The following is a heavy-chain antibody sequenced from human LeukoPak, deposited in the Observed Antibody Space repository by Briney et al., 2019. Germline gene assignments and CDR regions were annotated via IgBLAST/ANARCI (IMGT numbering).Heavy chain of an antibody. CDR3: ARDVPYYDILTGLIGPGYFDY. CDR1: GFTFSSYA. Sequence: GGSLRLSCAASGFTFSSYAMSWVRQAPGKGLEWVSAISGSGGSTYYADSVKGRFTISRDNSKNTLYLQMNSLRAEDTAVYYCARDVPYYDILTGLIGPGYFDYWGQGTLVTVSS. CDR2: ISGSGGST. D-gene: IGHD3-9*01. J-gene: IGHJ4*02. V-gene: IGHV3-23*01.